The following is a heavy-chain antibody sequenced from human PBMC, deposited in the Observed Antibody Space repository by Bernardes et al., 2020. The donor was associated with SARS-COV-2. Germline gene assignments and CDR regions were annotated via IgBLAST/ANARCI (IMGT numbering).Heavy chain of an antibody. CDR1: GFTFSSYC. CDR2: INSDGRTT. CDR3: VRGPSDGHERFEY. Sequence: GGSLRLSCAASGFTFSSYCMHWVRQAPGKGLVWVSRINSDGRTTTYADSVKGRFTISRDNGKNTLYLQMNSLRAEDTALYYCVRGPSDGHERFEYWGQGAPVADSS. J-gene: IGHJ4*02. V-gene: IGHV3-74*01. D-gene: IGHD1-1*01.